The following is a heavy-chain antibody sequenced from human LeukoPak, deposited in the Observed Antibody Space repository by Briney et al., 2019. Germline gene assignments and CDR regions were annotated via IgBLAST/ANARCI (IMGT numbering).Heavy chain of an antibody. CDR1: GFTFSSYW. V-gene: IGHV3-7*05. D-gene: IGHD2-2*01. J-gene: IGHJ4*02. CDR3: ARVDIVVAPAASYFDY. CDR2: INQDGSEK. Sequence: GGSLRLSCAASGFTFSSYWMSWVRQAPGKGLEWVAKINQDGSEKYYVDSVKGRFTTSRDNAKNSLYLQMNSLRAEDTAVYYCARVDIVVAPAASYFDYWGQGTLVTVSS.